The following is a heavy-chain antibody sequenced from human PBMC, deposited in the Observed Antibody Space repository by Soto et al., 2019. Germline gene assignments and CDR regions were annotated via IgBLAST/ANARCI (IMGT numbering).Heavy chain of an antibody. CDR3: ARAYSSGWYDYYYGMDV. CDR1: GGTFSSYA. J-gene: IGHJ6*02. D-gene: IGHD6-19*01. CDR2: IIPIFGTA. V-gene: IGHV1-69*13. Sequence: SVKVSCKASGGTFSSYAISWVRQAPGQGLEWMGGIIPIFGTANYAQKFQGRVTITADESTSTVYMELSSLRSEDTAVYYCARAYSSGWYDYYYGMDVWGQGTTVTVSS.